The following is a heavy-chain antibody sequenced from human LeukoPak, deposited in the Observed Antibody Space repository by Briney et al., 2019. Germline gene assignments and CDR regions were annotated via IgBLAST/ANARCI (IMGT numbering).Heavy chain of an antibody. Sequence: SETLSLTCTISGGFISSSSYYWGWIRQPPGKGLEWIGDIYYIGSTYYNPALKSRVSMSIDTSKNQFSLELRSVAAADTALYYCARRRYYDSTGYLEWGQGTLVTVTS. J-gene: IGHJ1*01. CDR3: ARRRYYDSTGYLE. V-gene: IGHV4-39*01. CDR2: IYYIGST. CDR1: GGFISSSSYY. D-gene: IGHD3-22*01.